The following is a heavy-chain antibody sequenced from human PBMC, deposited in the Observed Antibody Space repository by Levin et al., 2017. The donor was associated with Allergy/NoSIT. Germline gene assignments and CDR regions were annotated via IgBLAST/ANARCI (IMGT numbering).Heavy chain of an antibody. Sequence: GGSLRLSCAASGFTFSSYGMHWVRQAPGKGLEWVAVISYDGSNKYYADSVKGRFTISRDNSKNTLYLQMNSLRAEDTSVYYCAKDRVAAFDIWGQGTMVTVSS. V-gene: IGHV3-30*18. CDR2: ISYDGSNK. CDR3: AKDRVAAFDI. J-gene: IGHJ3*02. D-gene: IGHD2-15*01. CDR1: GFTFSSYG.